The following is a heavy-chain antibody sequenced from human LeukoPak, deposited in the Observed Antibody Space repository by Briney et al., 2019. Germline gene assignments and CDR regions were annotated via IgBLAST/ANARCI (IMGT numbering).Heavy chain of an antibody. CDR3: AKDNEPRIAVALFDY. V-gene: IGHV3-9*01. CDR2: ISWNSGSI. J-gene: IGHJ4*02. CDR1: GFTFDDYA. Sequence: GRSLRLSCAASGFTFDDYAMHWVRQAPGKGLEWVSGISWNSGSIGYADSVKGRFTISRDNAKNSLYLQMNSLRAEDTALYYCAKDNEPRIAVALFDYWGQGTLVTVSS. D-gene: IGHD6-19*01.